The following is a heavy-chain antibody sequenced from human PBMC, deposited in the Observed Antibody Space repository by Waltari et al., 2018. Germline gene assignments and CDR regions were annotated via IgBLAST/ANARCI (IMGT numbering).Heavy chain of an antibody. D-gene: IGHD2-2*02. CDR2: IKQVWIDE. Sequence: EVQLVESGGGLVQPGGSLRLSCAASGFTFSSYWMSWVRQAPGKGVWLVANIKQVWIDEFHVDSVKGRFTISRDNAKDSLYLQMNSLRAEDTAVYYCARGYLDYWGQGTLVTVSS. J-gene: IGHJ4*01. V-gene: IGHV3-7*01. CDR3: ARGYLDY. CDR1: GFTFSSYW.